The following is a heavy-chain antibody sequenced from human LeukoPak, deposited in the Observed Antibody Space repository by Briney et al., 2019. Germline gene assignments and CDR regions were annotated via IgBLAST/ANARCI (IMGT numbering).Heavy chain of an antibody. J-gene: IGHJ3*02. V-gene: IGHV3-74*03. CDR3: ARSKRWYSTDAFDI. Sequence: QPGGSLRLSCAASGFTFSSHWMHWVRQAPGKGLVWVSRINGDGSNTTYADSVKGRFTISRDNAKNTLYLQMNCLRAEGTAVYHCARSKRWYSTDAFDIWGQGTMVTVSS. CDR1: GFTFSSHW. D-gene: IGHD2-15*01. CDR2: INGDGSNT.